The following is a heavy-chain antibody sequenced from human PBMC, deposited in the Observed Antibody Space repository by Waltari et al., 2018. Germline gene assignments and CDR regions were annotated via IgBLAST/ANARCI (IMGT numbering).Heavy chain of an antibody. J-gene: IGHJ4*02. CDR3: ASQVDFALVPVERHFDS. CDR1: GFRFRNYA. Sequence: EVQLLESGGGLVQPGGSLRLSCAASGFRFRNYAMRWVRQAPGKGLEYVSAISVSGGNTYYADSVKGRFTVSRDNSKNTLFLQMNSPRAEDTATYYCASQVDFALVPVERHFDSWGQGTLVTVSP. D-gene: IGHD2-8*02. V-gene: IGHV3-23*01. CDR2: ISVSGGNT.